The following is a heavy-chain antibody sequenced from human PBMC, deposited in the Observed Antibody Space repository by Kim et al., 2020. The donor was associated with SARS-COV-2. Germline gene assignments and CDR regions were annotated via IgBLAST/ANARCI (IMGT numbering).Heavy chain of an antibody. J-gene: IGHJ4*02. CDR1: GFTFSSYA. Sequence: GGSLRLSCAASGFTFSSYAMHWVRQAPGKGLEWVASISNGGSNERYVDAVRGRFTISRDNSKNALDLQMNSLRAEDTAVYYCTRDVRAGGTVGTPDYWGRGALLTLSS. V-gene: IGHV3-30*04. CDR3: TRDVRAGGTVGTPDY. CDR2: ISNGGSNE. D-gene: IGHD2-21*02.